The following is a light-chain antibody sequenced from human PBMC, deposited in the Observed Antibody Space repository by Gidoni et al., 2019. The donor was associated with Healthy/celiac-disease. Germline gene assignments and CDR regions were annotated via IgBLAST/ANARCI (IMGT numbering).Light chain of an antibody. CDR3: QQYNNWPYT. V-gene: IGKV3-15*01. Sequence: EIAMTQSPATLSVSPGERATLSCRASQSVSSNLAWYQQKPGQAPMLLIYGASTRATGIPARFSGSGSGTEFTLTISSLQSEDFAVYYCQQYNNWPYTFGQGTKLEIK. CDR2: GAS. CDR1: QSVSSN. J-gene: IGKJ2*01.